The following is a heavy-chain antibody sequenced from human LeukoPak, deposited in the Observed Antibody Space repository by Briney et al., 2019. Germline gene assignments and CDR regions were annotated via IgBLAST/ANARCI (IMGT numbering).Heavy chain of an antibody. D-gene: IGHD1-26*01. J-gene: IGHJ3*02. CDR2: IKQDGSEK. Sequence: PGGSLRLSCAASGFTFSSYWMSWVRQAPGKGLEWVANIKQDGSEKYYVDSVKGRFTISRDNAKNSLYLQMNSLRAEDTAVYYCARDSEVGATTDAFDIWGQGTMVTVSS. V-gene: IGHV3-7*01. CDR1: GFTFSSYW. CDR3: ARDSEVGATTDAFDI.